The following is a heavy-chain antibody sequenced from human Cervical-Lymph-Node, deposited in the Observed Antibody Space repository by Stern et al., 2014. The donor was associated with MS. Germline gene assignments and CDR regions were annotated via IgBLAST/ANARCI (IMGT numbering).Heavy chain of an antibody. Sequence: VQLVQSGSEVKKPGSSVKFSCKASGGTFRSYAISWVRQAPGQGLEWMGGIIPIFGTANYAQKFQGRVTITADESTSTAYMELSSLRSEDTAVYYCAANEEPARPLDYWGQGTLVTVSS. J-gene: IGHJ4*02. D-gene: IGHD6-6*01. CDR1: GGTFRSYA. CDR2: IIPIFGTA. V-gene: IGHV1-69*01. CDR3: AANEEPARPLDY.